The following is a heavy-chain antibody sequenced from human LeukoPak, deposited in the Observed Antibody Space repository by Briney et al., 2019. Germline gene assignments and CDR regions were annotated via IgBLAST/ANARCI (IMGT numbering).Heavy chain of an antibody. J-gene: IGHJ4*02. Sequence: PSETLSLTCTVSGGSISSYYWSWIRQPAGKGLEWIGRIYTSGSTNYNPSLKSRVTISVDTSKNQFSLKLSSVTAADTAVYYCARDTAMAPDYYFDYWGQGTLVTVSS. D-gene: IGHD5-18*01. V-gene: IGHV4-4*07. CDR2: IYTSGST. CDR1: GGSISSYY. CDR3: ARDTAMAPDYYFDY.